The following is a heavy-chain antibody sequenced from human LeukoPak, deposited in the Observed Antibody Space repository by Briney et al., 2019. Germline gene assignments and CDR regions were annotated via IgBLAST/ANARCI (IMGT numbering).Heavy chain of an antibody. D-gene: IGHD3-10*01. CDR3: AWFGELAHFFDY. J-gene: IGHJ4*02. V-gene: IGHV3-48*04. CDR1: GFTFSSYS. Sequence: GGSLRLSCAASGFTFSSYSMNWVRQAPGKGLEWVSYISSSGSTIYYADSVKGRFTISRDNAKNSLYLQMNSLRAEDTAVYYCAWFGELAHFFDYWGQGTLVTVSS. CDR2: ISSSGSTI.